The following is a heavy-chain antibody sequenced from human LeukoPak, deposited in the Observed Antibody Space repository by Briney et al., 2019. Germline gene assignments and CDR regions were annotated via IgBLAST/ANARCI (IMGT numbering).Heavy chain of an antibody. Sequence: PGGSLRLSCAASGFTFSSYAMSWVRQAPGKGLEWVSAISGSGGSTYYADSVKGRFTISRDNSKNTLYLQMNSLRAEDTAVYYCARQVSSGYSYCFDYWGQGTLVTVSS. D-gene: IGHD5-18*01. CDR2: ISGSGGST. V-gene: IGHV3-23*01. CDR1: GFTFSSYA. CDR3: ARQVSSGYSYCFDY. J-gene: IGHJ4*02.